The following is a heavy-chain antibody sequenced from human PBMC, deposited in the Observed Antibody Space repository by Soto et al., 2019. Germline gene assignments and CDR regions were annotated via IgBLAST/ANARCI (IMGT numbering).Heavy chain of an antibody. V-gene: IGHV3-48*03. D-gene: IGHD3-3*01. CDR1: GFTFSSYE. CDR3: ARSPNHYDFWSGYYPIYYYYGMDV. J-gene: IGHJ6*02. CDR2: ISSSGSTI. Sequence: VQLVESGGGLVQPGGSLRLSCAASGFTFSSYEMNWVRQAPGKGLEWVSYISSSGSTIYYADSVKGRFTISRDNDKNSTYLQMNSLSAEDTAVYYCARSPNHYDFWSGYYPIYYYYGMDVWGQGTTVTVSS.